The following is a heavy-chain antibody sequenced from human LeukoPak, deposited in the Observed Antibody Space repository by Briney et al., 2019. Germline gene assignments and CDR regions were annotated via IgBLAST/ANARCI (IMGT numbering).Heavy chain of an antibody. J-gene: IGHJ6*02. CDR2: IYPGDSNT. CDR3: ARQDARGYYYYGMDV. D-gene: IGHD6-6*01. V-gene: IGHV5-51*01. Sequence: PGESLKISCKGSGYAFPNYWIGWVRQMPGKGLEWMGIIYPGDSNTRYSPSFQGQVTISADRSISTAYLQWSSLKASDTAMYYCARQDARGYYYYGMDVWGQGTTVTVSS. CDR1: GYAFPNYW.